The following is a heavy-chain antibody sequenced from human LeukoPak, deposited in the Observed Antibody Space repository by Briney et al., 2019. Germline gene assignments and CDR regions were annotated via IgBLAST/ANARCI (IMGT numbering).Heavy chain of an antibody. CDR3: ATSPCSGGSCFSGYFDY. V-gene: IGHV3-23*01. D-gene: IGHD2-15*01. J-gene: IGHJ4*02. Sequence: GGSLRLSCAASGFAFSSYAMNWVRQAPGKGLEWVSTISGSGVSTYYADSVKGRFTISRDSSRNTLYLQMNGLRAEDTAIYYCATSPCSGGSCFSGYFDYWGQGTLVTVSS. CDR2: ISGSGVST. CDR1: GFAFSSYA.